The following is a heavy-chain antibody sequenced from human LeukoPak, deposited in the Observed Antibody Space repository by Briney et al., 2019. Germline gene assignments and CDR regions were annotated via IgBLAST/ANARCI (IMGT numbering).Heavy chain of an antibody. CDR3: ARAGSYTRYGYFGLDV. D-gene: IGHD3-10*01. Sequence: ASVKVSCKASGYIFTDYYIHWVRQAPGQGPQGMGWINPKTGDAKNAQKFQVRVTMTSDTSISTVYMELSRVTSDDTALYYCARAGSYTRYGYFGLDVWGQGTTVTVSS. J-gene: IGHJ6*02. CDR1: GYIFTDYY. CDR2: INPKTGDA. V-gene: IGHV1-2*02.